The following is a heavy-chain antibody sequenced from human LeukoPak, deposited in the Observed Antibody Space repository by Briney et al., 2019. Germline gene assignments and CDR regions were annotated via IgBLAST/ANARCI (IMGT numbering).Heavy chain of an antibody. CDR2: IYYSGST. D-gene: IGHD3-3*01. Sequence: SETLSLTCAVSGGSTSSGGYSWSWIRQPPGKGLEWIGYIYYSGSTYYNPSLKSRVTISVDTSKNQFSLKLSSVTAADTAVYYCASGTFWSGYDYWGQGTLVTVSS. J-gene: IGHJ4*02. V-gene: IGHV4-30-4*07. CDR1: GGSTSSGGYS. CDR3: ASGTFWSGYDY.